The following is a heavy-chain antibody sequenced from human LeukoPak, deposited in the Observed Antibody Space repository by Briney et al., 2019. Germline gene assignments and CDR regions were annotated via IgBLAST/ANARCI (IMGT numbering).Heavy chain of an antibody. CDR1: GGSISSYY. J-gene: IGHJ3*02. CDR3: ARGPHYAIFGVVKPSGAFDI. CDR2: IYASGNT. V-gene: IGHV4-4*07. D-gene: IGHD3-3*01. Sequence: SETLSLTCTVSGGSISSYYWSWVRQPAGKGLEWIGRIYASGNTNYNPSLKGRVTMTVDTSKYQFSLKLSSVTAADTAVYYCARGPHYAIFGVVKPSGAFDIWGQGTMVTVSS.